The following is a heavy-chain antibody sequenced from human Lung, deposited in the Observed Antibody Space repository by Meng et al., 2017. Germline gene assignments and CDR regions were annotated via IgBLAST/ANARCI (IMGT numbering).Heavy chain of an antibody. V-gene: IGHV7-4-1*02. CDR2: INTNTGKP. Sequence: QVQLVQSGSELKNPGASVTVSCKASGYTFTSYAMNWVRQAPGQGLDWMGWINTNTGKPAYAQAFTGRFVLSLDSSVTTAYLQISSLEADDTAIYYCARDGGRRFDYWGQGTLVTVSS. J-gene: IGHJ4*02. CDR3: ARDGGRRFDY. D-gene: IGHD1-26*01. CDR1: GYTFTSYA.